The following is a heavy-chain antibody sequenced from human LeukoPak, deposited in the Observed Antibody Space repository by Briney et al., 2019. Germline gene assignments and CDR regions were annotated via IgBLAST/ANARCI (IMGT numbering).Heavy chain of an antibody. CDR3: ARHRWDNSGSYHFDY. Sequence: PGGSLRLSCAASGFTFSRYWMSWVRQAPGKGLEWVANIKQDGSEIYYVASVKGRFTVSRDNAKNSLSLQMNSLRADDTAVYYCARHRWDNSGSYHFDYWGQGTLVTVSS. V-gene: IGHV3-7*05. D-gene: IGHD6-19*01. J-gene: IGHJ4*02. CDR2: IKQDGSEI. CDR1: GFTFSRYW.